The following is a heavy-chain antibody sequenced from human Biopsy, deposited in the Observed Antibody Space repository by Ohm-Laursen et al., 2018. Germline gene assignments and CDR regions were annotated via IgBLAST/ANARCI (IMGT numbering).Heavy chain of an antibody. CDR3: GNEVHGRDY. CDR1: GKTFSDYQ. V-gene: IGHV4-34*08. J-gene: IGHJ4*02. D-gene: IGHD2-15*01. CDR2: INQAGTT. Sequence: SETLSLTCVVFGKTFSDYQWSWIRQPPGKGLEWIGQINQAGTTNYNPSPKSRVSISADASKYEFSLRLTSVTAADTAVYLCGNEVHGRDYWGLGAQVTVSS.